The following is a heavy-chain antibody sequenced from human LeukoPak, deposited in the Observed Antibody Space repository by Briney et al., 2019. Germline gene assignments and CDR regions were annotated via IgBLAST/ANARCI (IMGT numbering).Heavy chain of an antibody. V-gene: IGHV3-30-3*01. CDR1: GFTFSSYA. J-gene: IGHJ6*02. CDR3: ARDKLLMVYAIPYYYYGMDV. D-gene: IGHD2-8*01. Sequence: PGGSLRLSCAASGFTFSSYAMHWVRQAPGKGLEWVAVISYDGSNKYYADSVKGRFTIPRDNSKNTLYLQMNSLRAEDTAVYYCARDKLLMVYAIPYYYYGMDVWGQGTTVTVSS. CDR2: ISYDGSNK.